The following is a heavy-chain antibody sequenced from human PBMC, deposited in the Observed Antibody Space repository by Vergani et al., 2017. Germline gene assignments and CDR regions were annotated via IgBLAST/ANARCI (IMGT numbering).Heavy chain of an antibody. V-gene: IGHV4-39*07. CDR3: ARRKIRIFGVVDAFDI. Sequence: QLQLQESGPGLVKPSETLSLTCTVSGGSISSSSYYWGWIRQPPGKGLEWIGSIYYSGSTYYNPSLKSRVTISVDTSKNQFSLKLSSVTAADTAVYYCARRKIRIFGVVDAFDIWGQGTMVTDSS. J-gene: IGHJ3*02. D-gene: IGHD3-3*01. CDR1: GGSISSSSYY. CDR2: IYYSGST.